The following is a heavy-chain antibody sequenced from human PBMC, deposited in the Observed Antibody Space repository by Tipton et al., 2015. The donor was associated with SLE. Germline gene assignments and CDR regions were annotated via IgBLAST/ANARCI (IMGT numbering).Heavy chain of an antibody. V-gene: IGHV4-39*07. CDR2: IYYSGST. D-gene: IGHD2-2*01. CDR3: ARDAEGAPAEAFDI. Sequence: SLTCTVSGGSISSSSYYWGWIRQPPGKGLEWIGSIYYSGSTYYNPSLKSRVTISVDTSKNQFSLKLSSVTAADTAVYYCARDAEGAPAEAFDIWGQGTMVTVSS. CDR1: GGSISSSSYY. J-gene: IGHJ3*02.